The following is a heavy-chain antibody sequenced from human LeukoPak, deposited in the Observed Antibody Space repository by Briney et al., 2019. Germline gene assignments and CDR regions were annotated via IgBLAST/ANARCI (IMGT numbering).Heavy chain of an antibody. Sequence: GGSLRLSCAASGFTFSSSWMHWVRQGPGKGLVWVSHANGDGSEIKYADSVKGRFTISRDNAKITVDLQMNSLRAEDTAVYYCVYGKGYILDYWGQGIPVTVSS. CDR3: VYGKGYILDY. V-gene: IGHV3-74*03. D-gene: IGHD5-12*01. CDR1: GFTFSSSW. CDR2: ANGDGSEI. J-gene: IGHJ4*02.